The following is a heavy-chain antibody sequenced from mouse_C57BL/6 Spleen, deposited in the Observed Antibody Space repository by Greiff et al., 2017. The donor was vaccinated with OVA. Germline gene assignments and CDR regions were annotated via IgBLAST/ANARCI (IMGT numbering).Heavy chain of an antibody. J-gene: IGHJ4*01. V-gene: IGHV1-82*01. Sequence: VKLQESGPELVKPGASVKISCKASGYAFSSSWMNWVKQRPGKGLEWIGRIYPGDGDTNYNGKFKGKATLTADKSSSTAYMQLSSLTSEDSAVYFCARDYGSSWDYYAMDYWGQGTSVTVSS. CDR1: GYAFSSSW. CDR2: IYPGDGDT. CDR3: ARDYGSSWDYYAMDY. D-gene: IGHD1-1*01.